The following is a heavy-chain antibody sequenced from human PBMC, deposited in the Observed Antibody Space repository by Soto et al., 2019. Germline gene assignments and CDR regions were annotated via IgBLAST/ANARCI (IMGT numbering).Heavy chain of an antibody. CDR3: ATGGGWLQNSNLRGLYFDY. CDR2: ISYTGSA. Sequence: ETLSLTCSVSGGSIRGSYCSWIRQPPEKGLEWIASISYTGSATHNPSLKSRVSVSVDTTENQCSLKLTSVTAADTATYYCATGGGWLQNSNLRGLYFDYWGQGALVTVSS. CDR1: GGSIRGSY. V-gene: IGHV4-59*01. D-gene: IGHD6-19*01. J-gene: IGHJ4*02.